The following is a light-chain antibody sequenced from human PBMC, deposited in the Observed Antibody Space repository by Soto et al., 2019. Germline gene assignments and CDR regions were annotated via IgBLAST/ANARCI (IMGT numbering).Light chain of an antibody. V-gene: IGLV2-14*01. CDR2: EVT. CDR3: CSFTTSTTYV. Sequence: QSVLTQPASVSGSPGQSITISCTCTSSDVGGYNSVSWYQQHPGKAPKLIIYEVTHRPSGVSNRFSGSQSANTASLTISGLQAEDEADYYCCSFTTSTTYVFGTGTKVTVL. J-gene: IGLJ1*01. CDR1: SSDVGGYNS.